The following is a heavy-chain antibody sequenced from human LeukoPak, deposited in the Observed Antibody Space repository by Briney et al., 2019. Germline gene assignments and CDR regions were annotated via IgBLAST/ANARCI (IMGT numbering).Heavy chain of an antibody. V-gene: IGHV4-59*01. CDR3: GRVGGGDYMDV. CDR2: IYYSGST. Sequence: PSETLSLTCTVSGGSISSYYWSWVRQPPGKGLEWIGYIYYSGSTNYNPSLKSRVTISVDTSKSQFSLKLSSVTAADTAVYYCGRVGGGDYMDVWGKGTTVTVSS. CDR1: GGSISSYY. D-gene: IGHD3-16*01. J-gene: IGHJ6*03.